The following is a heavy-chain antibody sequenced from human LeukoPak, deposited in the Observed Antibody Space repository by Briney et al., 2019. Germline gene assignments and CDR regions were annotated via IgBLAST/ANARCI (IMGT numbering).Heavy chain of an antibody. CDR2: IRYDGSNK. CDR3: AKEPSSYCSSTSCSPDP. CDR1: GFTFSSYG. J-gene: IGHJ5*02. D-gene: IGHD2-2*01. Sequence: GGSLRLSCAASGFTFSSYGMHWVRQAPGKGLEWVAFIRYDGSNKYYADSVKGRFTISRDNSKNTLYLQMNSLRAEDTAVYYCAKEPSSYCSSTSCSPDPWGQGTLVTVSS. V-gene: IGHV3-30*02.